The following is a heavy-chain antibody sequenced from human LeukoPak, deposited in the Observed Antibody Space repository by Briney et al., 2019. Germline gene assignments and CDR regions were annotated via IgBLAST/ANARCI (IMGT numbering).Heavy chain of an antibody. V-gene: IGHV3-23*01. CDR3: AKDRGFQPDAFDI. J-gene: IGHJ3*02. CDR1: GFIFSNYG. Sequence: GKSLRLSCAASGFIFSNYGMHWVRQAPGKGLEWVSSLSGGGSTTYYADSMKGRFTISRDNSKNTLYLQMNSLRAEDTAVYFCAKDRGFQPDAFDIWGQGTMVTVSS. CDR2: LSGGGSTT. D-gene: IGHD2-2*01.